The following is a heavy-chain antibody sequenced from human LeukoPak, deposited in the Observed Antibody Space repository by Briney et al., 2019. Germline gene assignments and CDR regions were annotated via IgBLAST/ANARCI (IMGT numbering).Heavy chain of an antibody. D-gene: IGHD3-22*01. CDR3: AREWGDYSDSSGYFDY. V-gene: IGHV4-59*01. J-gene: IGHJ4*02. CDR2: IYYSGST. CDR1: GGSISSYY. Sequence: PSETLSLTCTVSGGSISSYYWSWIRQPPGKGLEWIGFIYYSGSTNYNPSLKSRVTLSVDTSKNQFSLKLSSVTAADTAVYYCAREWGDYSDSSGYFDYWGQGTLVTVSS.